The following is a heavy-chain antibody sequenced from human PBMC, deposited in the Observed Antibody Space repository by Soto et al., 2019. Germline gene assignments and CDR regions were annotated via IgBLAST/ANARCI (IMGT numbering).Heavy chain of an antibody. CDR1: GGSVSSGSYY. CDR3: ARENVSYFDY. V-gene: IGHV4-61*01. Sequence: QVQLQESGPGLVKPSETLSLTCTVSGGSVSSGSYYWSWLRQPPGKGLQWIGYIYYSGSTNYNPSLKSRVTISVDTSKNQFPLKLSSVTAADTAVYYCARENVSYFDYWGQGTLVTVSS. CDR2: IYYSGST. J-gene: IGHJ4*02. D-gene: IGHD1-1*01.